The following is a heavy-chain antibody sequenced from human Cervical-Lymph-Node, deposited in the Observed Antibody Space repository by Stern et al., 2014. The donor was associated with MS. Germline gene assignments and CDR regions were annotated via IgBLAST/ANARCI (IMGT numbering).Heavy chain of an antibody. D-gene: IGHD3-9*01. CDR1: GGTFSSYT. J-gene: IGHJ4*02. V-gene: IGHV1-69*09. Sequence: QVQLVESGAEVKKPGSSVKVSCKASGGTFSSYTISWVRQAPGQGLEWMGRIIPILGIANYAQKFQGRVTITAEKSTSTAYMELRSLRSEDTAVYYCASRMTGFDYWGQGTLVTVSS. CDR3: ASRMTGFDY. CDR2: IIPILGIA.